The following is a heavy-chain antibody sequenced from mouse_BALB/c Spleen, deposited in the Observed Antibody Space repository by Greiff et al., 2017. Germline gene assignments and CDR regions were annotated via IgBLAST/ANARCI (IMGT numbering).Heavy chain of an antibody. Sequence: DVQLVESGGGLVKPGGSLKLSCAASGFTFSDYYMYWVRQTPEKRLEWVATISDGGSYTYYPDSVKGRFTISRDNAKNNLYLQMSSLKSEDTAMYYCAREGYGNYGGAMDYWGQGTSVTVSS. J-gene: IGHJ4*01. CDR1: GFTFSDYY. CDR2: ISDGGSYT. CDR3: AREGYGNYGGAMDY. D-gene: IGHD2-10*02. V-gene: IGHV5-4*02.